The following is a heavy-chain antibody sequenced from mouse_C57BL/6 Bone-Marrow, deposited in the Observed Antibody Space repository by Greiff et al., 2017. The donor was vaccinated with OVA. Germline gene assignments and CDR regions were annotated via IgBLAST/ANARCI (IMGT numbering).Heavy chain of an antibody. J-gene: IGHJ1*03. CDR1: GFTFTDYY. CDR2: VYPYNGGT. D-gene: IGHD2-2*01. V-gene: IGHV1-36*01. Sequence: VQLKQSGPVLVKPGPSVKISCKASGFTFTDYYMHWVKQSHGKSLEWIGLVYPYNGGTSYNQKFKGKATLTVDTSSSTAYMELNSLTSEDSAVYYCARERLRRDWYFDVWGTGTTVTVSS. CDR3: ARERLRRDWYFDV.